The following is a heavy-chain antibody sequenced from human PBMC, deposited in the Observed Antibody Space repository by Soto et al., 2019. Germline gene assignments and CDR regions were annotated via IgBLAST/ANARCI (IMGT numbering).Heavy chain of an antibody. D-gene: IGHD3-10*01. CDR3: ARWGSISGSYYSMDYYFDY. CDR1: GYTFYSHS. CDR2: INPNYGNT. Sequence: ASVKVSCKASGYTFYSHSISWVRQAPGQGLEWMGWINPNYGNTGYAQKLQGRVTMTRNTSISTAYMELSSLRSVDTAVYYCARWGSISGSYYSMDYYFDYWGQGTLVTVSS. J-gene: IGHJ4*02. V-gene: IGHV1-8*01.